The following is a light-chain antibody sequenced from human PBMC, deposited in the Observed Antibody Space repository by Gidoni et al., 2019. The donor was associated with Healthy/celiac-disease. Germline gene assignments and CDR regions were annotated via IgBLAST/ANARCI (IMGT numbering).Light chain of an antibody. Sequence: EIVMTQSPATLSVSPGERATLSCRASQSVSSNLAWYQQKPGQAPRLLIYGASTRATGIPARFSGSRSGTEFTLTISSLQSEDFAVYYCQQYNNWPPGTWTFGQGTKVEIK. CDR1: QSVSSN. J-gene: IGKJ1*01. V-gene: IGKV3-15*01. CDR3: QQYNNWPPGTWT. CDR2: GAS.